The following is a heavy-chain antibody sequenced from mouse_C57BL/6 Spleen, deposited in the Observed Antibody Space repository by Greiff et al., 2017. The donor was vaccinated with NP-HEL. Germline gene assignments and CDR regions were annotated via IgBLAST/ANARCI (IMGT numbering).Heavy chain of an antibody. CDR3: ARRRVGDYADVLDY. Sequence: EVQLQQSGPELVKPGASVKISCKASGYTFTDYYMNWVKQSHGKSLEWIGDINPNNGGTSYNQKFKGKATLTVDKSSSTAYMELRSLTSEDSAVYYCARRRVGDYADVLDYWGQGTTLTVSS. V-gene: IGHV1-26*01. CDR1: GYTFTDYY. D-gene: IGHD2-4*01. J-gene: IGHJ2*01. CDR2: INPNNGGT.